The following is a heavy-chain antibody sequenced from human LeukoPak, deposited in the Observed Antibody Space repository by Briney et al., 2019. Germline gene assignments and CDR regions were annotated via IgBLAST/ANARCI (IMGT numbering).Heavy chain of an antibody. CDR1: GYTFTSYA. D-gene: IGHD5-12*01. V-gene: IGHV1-3*01. J-gene: IGHJ5*02. Sequence: ASVKVSCKASGYTFTSYAMHWVRQAPGQRLEWMGWINAGNGNTKYSQKFQGRVTITRDTSASTAYMELSSLRSEDTAVYYCAGEAHIVATALNPWGQGTLVTVSS. CDR3: AGEAHIVATALNP. CDR2: INAGNGNT.